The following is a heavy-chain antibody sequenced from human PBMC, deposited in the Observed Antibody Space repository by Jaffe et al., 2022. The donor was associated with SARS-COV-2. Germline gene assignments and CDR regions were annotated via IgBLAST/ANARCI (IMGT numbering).Heavy chain of an antibody. V-gene: IGHV3-43*02. J-gene: IGHJ4*02. D-gene: IGHD6-19*01. Sequence: EVQLVESGGGVVQPGGSLRLSCAASGFTFDDYAMHWVRQAPGKGLEWVSLISGDGGSTYYADSVKGRFTISRDNSKNSLYLQMNSLRTEDTALYYCAKDLVAYSSGWPTPSLGGIDYWGQGTLVTVSS. CDR2: ISGDGGST. CDR1: GFTFDDYA. CDR3: AKDLVAYSSGWPTPSLGGIDY.